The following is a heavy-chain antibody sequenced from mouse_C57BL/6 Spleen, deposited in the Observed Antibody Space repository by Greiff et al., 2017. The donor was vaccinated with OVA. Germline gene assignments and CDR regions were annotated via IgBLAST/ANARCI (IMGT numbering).Heavy chain of an antibody. J-gene: IGHJ2*01. V-gene: IGHV5-4*01. CDR3: TRDQSYDGYLLDY. Sequence: EVQLVESGGGLVKPGGSLKLSCAASGFTFSSYAMSWVRQTPEKRLEWVATISGGGSCNYYTANVKGRITISRDNTKNDLYLQMSQLKSEDTAMYYCTRDQSYDGYLLDYWGQGTTLTVSS. D-gene: IGHD2-3*01. CDR1: GFTFSSYA. CDR2: ISGGGSCN.